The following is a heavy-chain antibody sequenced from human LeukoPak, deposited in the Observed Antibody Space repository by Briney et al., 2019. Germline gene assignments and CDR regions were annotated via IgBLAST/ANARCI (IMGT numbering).Heavy chain of an antibody. V-gene: IGHV2-5*01. CDR3: AHGLQNGFGFYQ. CDR2: IYWNDDK. D-gene: IGHD5-18*01. J-gene: IGHJ4*02. CDR1: GFSLSTSGVG. Sequence: SGPTLVNPTQALTLTCTGSGFSLSTSGVGMGLIRQPRGKALEWLALIYWNDDKRYSPYLKSILTITKDISKNQVVITMNNLIPVDTGTYYCAHGLQNGFGFYQWGQETLVTASS.